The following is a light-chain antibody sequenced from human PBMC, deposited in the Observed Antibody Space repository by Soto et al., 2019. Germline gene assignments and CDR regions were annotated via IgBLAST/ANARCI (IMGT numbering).Light chain of an antibody. J-gene: IGKJ2*01. V-gene: IGKV1-5*03. Sequence: DIQMTQSPSTLPASVGDRVIITCRASQSIHSWLAWYQQKAGEAPKLLIYKATTFQSGFTSRFSGSGSGTEFSLTASRLQPEDFATYFCQQDDRSSSFGQGTRLEI. CDR3: QQDDRSSS. CDR2: KAT. CDR1: QSIHSW.